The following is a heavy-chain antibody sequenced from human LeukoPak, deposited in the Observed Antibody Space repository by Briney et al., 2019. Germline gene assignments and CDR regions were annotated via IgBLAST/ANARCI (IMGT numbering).Heavy chain of an antibody. Sequence: GGSLRLSCAASGFTFSSYAMSWVRQAPGKGLEWVSLIYSGGSTYYADSVKGRFTISRDNSKNTLYLQMNSLRAEDTAVYYCARVENYGAWGQGTMVTVSS. V-gene: IGHV3-53*01. CDR2: IYSGGST. CDR1: GFTFSSYA. J-gene: IGHJ3*01. D-gene: IGHD3-10*01. CDR3: ARVENYGA.